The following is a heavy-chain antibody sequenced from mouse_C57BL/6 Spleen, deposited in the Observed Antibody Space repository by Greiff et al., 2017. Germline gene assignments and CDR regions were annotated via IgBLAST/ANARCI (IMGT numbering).Heavy chain of an antibody. CDR3: ARTVLDYYSMDF. D-gene: IGHD1-1*01. CDR1: GYKFTDYY. Sequence: EVQLQQSGPELVKPGASVKISCKASGYKFTDYYMNWVKQSNGKSLEWIGDINPNNGGTSYNQKFKGKATLTVDKASSTAYMELRSLTSEDAAVYYCARTVLDYYSMDFWGQGTSVTVSS. CDR2: INPNNGGT. V-gene: IGHV1-26*01. J-gene: IGHJ4*01.